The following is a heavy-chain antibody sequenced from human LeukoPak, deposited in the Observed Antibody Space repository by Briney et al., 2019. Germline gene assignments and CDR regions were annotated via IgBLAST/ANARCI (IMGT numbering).Heavy chain of an antibody. CDR3: AHSSGFVDY. CDR1: GGSFSGYY. J-gene: IGHJ4*02. V-gene: IGHV4-34*01. Sequence: PSETLSLTCAVYGGSFSGYYWSWIRQPPGKGLEWIGEIKSRVTISVHTSKNQFSLKLSSVTAADTAVYYCAHSSGFVDYWGQGTLVTVSS. D-gene: IGHD3-22*01.